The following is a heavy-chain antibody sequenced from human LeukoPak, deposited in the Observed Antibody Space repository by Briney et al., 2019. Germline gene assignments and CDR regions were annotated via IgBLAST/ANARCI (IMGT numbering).Heavy chain of an antibody. CDR2: IFYSGST. V-gene: IGHV4-31*03. D-gene: IGHD3-3*01. J-gene: IGHJ4*02. Sequence: SETLSPTCSVSGGSINSASYYWSWIRQHPGKGLEWIGYIFYSGSTYYNPSLKGRVTISLDTSKSQFSLKMTSVTAADTALYYCARGPNSIFGVVGGYWGQGTLVTASS. CDR3: ARGPNSIFGVVGGY. CDR1: GGSINSASYY.